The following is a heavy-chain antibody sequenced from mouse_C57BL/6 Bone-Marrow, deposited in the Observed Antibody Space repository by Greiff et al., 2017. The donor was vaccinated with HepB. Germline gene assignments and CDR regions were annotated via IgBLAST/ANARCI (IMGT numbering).Heavy chain of an antibody. CDR3: ARGGIEWLLQEFAD. D-gene: IGHD2-3*01. V-gene: IGHV1-52*01. J-gene: IGHJ3*01. Sequence: QVQLQQPGAELVRPGSSVKLSCKASGYTFTSYWMHWVKQRPIQGLEWIGNIDPSDSETHYNQKFKDKATLTVDKSSSTAYMQLSSLTSEDSAVYYCARGGIEWLLQEFADWGQGTLVTVSA. CDR2: IDPSDSET. CDR1: GYTFTSYW.